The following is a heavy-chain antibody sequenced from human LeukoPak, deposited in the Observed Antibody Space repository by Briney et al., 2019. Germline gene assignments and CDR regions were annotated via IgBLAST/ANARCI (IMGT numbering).Heavy chain of an antibody. D-gene: IGHD1-1*01. Sequence: ASVKVSCKASGGTFSSYAISWVRQAPGQGLEWMGRIIPIFGTANYAQRFQGRVTITTDESTSTAYMELSSLRSDDTAVYYCARDLERFDYWGQGTLVTVSS. CDR3: ARDLERFDY. J-gene: IGHJ4*02. CDR1: GGTFSSYA. CDR2: IIPIFGTA. V-gene: IGHV1-69*05.